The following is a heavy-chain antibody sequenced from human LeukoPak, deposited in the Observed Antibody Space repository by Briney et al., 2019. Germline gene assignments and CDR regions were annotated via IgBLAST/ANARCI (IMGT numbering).Heavy chain of an antibody. CDR1: GGSISSYY. J-gene: IGHJ4*02. CDR2: IYYSGST. CDR3: ARDQGGTVDY. Sequence: SETLSLTCTVSGGSISSYYWSWIRQPPGKGLEWIGYIYYSGSTNYNPSLKSRVTISVDTSENQFSLKLSSVTAADTAVYYCARDQGGTVDYWGQGTLVTVSS. V-gene: IGHV4-59*01. D-gene: IGHD3-16*01.